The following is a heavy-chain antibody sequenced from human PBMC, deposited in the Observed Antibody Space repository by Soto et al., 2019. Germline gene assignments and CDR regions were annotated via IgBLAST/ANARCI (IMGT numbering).Heavy chain of an antibody. CDR3: ARVGSGSYYVDY. J-gene: IGHJ4*02. V-gene: IGHV4-61*05. CDR1: GGSISTRRSY. Sequence: PSETLSLTCTVSGGSISTRRSYWGWIRQPPGKGLEWIGYIYYSGNTNYNPSLKSRVTISVDTSKTPFSLKLSSVTAADTAEYYGARVGSGSYYVDYWGQGTLVTVSS. CDR2: IYYSGNT. D-gene: IGHD1-26*01.